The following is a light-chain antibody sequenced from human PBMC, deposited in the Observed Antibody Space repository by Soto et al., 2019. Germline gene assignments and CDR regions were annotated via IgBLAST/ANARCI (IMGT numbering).Light chain of an antibody. CDR2: AAS. J-gene: IGKJ3*01. V-gene: IGKV1-6*02. CDR3: LRDYNYRFT. Sequence: AIQMTQSPSSLSASVGDRVTITCRASQGIRVDLAWYQQKPGKPANLLIYAASTLQSGVSPRFSGSGSGTEFTLTISRLHPEDFGTYYCLRDYNYRFTFNPGTKVDIK. CDR1: QGIRVD.